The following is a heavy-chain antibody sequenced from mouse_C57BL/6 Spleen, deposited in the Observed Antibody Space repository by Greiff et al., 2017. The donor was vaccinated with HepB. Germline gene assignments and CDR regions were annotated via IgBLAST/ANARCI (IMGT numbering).Heavy chain of an antibody. D-gene: IGHD1-1*01. CDR3: AREGSSYYHDY. Sequence: EVQVVESGPGMVKPSQSLSLTCTVTGYSITSGYAWHCIRHFPGNKLEWMCYISYSGSTNYNPSLKSRISITNDTAKNHIFLQLNSVTTEDAATYYYAREGSSYYHDYWGHGTTLPVAS. V-gene: IGHV3-1*01. J-gene: IGHJ2*01. CDR1: GYSITSGYA. CDR2: ISYSGST.